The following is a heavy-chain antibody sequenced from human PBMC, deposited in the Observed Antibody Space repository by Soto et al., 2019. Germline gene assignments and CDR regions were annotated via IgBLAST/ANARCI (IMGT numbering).Heavy chain of an antibody. V-gene: IGHV3-74*03. CDR1: GFIFSTYW. J-gene: IGHJ5*02. CDR3: ARDYMLRGRGSNWFDP. CDR2: IKSDGSST. Sequence: GGSLRLSCAASGFIFSTYWMHWVRQAPGKGLVWVARIKSDGSSTTYADSVKGRFAISRDNAKNTLYLQMNSLRGEDTAVYYCARDYMLRGRGSNWFDPWGQGTLVTVSS. D-gene: IGHD3-10*01.